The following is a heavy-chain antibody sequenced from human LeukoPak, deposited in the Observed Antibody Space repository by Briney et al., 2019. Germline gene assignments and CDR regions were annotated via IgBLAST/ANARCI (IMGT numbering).Heavy chain of an antibody. V-gene: IGHV1-69*04. CDR1: GGTFSSYA. J-gene: IGHJ6*02. D-gene: IGHD3-9*01. Sequence: SVKVSCKASGGTFSSYAISWVRQAPGQGLEWMGRIIPILGIANYAQKFQGRVTITADKSTSAAYMELSSLRSEDTAVYYCAIVRYFGILMDVWGQGTTVTVSS. CDR2: IIPILGIA. CDR3: AIVRYFGILMDV.